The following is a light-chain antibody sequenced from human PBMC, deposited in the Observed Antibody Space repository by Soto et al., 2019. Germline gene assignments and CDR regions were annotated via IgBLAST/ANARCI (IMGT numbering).Light chain of an antibody. CDR1: HDITNY. CDR2: GAS. CDR3: QYCDYLPL. Sequence: DIQMTQPPSSLSASVGDRVTITCQASHDITNYLNWYQHKPGKAPKLLIYGASNLETGVPSRFSGSGSGTDFTFTISSLQPEDIATYYCQYCDYLPLFGPGTTVDFK. V-gene: IGKV1-33*01. J-gene: IGKJ3*01.